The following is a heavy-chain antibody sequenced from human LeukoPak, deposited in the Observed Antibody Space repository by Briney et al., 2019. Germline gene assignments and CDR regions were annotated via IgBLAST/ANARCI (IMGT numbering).Heavy chain of an antibody. J-gene: IGHJ4*02. CDR1: GFTFSSYT. CDR3: ARDNPFSDYGDLIDY. Sequence: PGGSLRLSCAASGFTFSSYTMNWVRQAPGKGLEWVSYIGSSRSTIYYADSVKGRFTISRDNAKNSLYLQMNSLRAEDTAVYYCARDNPFSDYGDLIDYWGQGTLVTVSS. V-gene: IGHV3-48*01. CDR2: IGSSRSTI. D-gene: IGHD4-17*01.